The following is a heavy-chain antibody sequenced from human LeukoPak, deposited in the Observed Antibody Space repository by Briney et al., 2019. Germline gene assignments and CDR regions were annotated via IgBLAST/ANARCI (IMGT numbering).Heavy chain of an antibody. Sequence: ASVKVSCKASGYTFTGYYMHWVRQAPGQGLEWMGWINPNSGGTDYAQKFQGRVTMTRDTSISTAYMELSRLRSDDTAVYYCASRKKELRYFDWPAAFDYWGQGTLVTVSS. J-gene: IGHJ4*02. D-gene: IGHD3-9*01. CDR3: ASRKKELRYFDWPAAFDY. CDR1: GYTFTGYY. CDR2: INPNSGGT. V-gene: IGHV1-2*02.